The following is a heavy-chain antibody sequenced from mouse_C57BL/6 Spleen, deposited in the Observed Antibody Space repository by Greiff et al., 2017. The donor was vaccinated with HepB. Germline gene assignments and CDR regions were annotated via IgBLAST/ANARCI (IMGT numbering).Heavy chain of an antibody. V-gene: IGHV14-4*01. D-gene: IGHD2-4*01. CDR3: TTGDYDWDY. Sequence: DVKLQESGAELVRPGASVKLSCTASGFNIKDDYMHWVKQRPEQGLEWIGWIDPENGDTEYASKFQGKATITADTSSNTAYLQLSSLTSEDTAVYYCTTGDYDWDYWGQGTTLTVSS. CDR1: GFNIKDDY. J-gene: IGHJ2*01. CDR2: IDPENGDT.